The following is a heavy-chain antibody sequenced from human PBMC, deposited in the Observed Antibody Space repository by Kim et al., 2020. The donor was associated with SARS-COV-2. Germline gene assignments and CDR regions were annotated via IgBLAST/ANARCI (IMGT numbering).Heavy chain of an antibody. CDR3: ARDYGLPYFDTVQD. J-gene: IGHJ1*01. Sequence: YADSVKGRFTVSRDNAKNTLYLQMSSLRGEDTAVYYCARDYGLPYFDTVQDWGQGTLVTVSS. V-gene: IGHV3-74*01. D-gene: IGHD3-9*01.